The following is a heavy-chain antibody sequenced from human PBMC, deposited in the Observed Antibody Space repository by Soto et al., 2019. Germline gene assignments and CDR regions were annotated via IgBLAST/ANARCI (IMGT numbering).Heavy chain of an antibody. D-gene: IGHD2-21*01. Sequence: QITLKESGPTLVKPTQTLTLTCMFSGFSLTTSGAAVAWIRQSPGKALERLALIYWDDDKRYNPSLKSRLTITKDTSKNQVVLTMTNMDPVDTGTYYCAHRPVVVGAYYFDYWGQGTLVTVSS. CDR2: IYWDDDK. CDR1: GFSLTTSGAA. V-gene: IGHV2-5*02. CDR3: AHRPVVVGAYYFDY. J-gene: IGHJ4*02.